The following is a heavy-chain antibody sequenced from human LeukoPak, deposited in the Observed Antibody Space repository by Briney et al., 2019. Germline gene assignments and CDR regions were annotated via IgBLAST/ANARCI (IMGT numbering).Heavy chain of an antibody. V-gene: IGHV4-59*01. J-gene: IGHJ4*02. Sequence: SETLSLTCTVSGGSINSYCWSWIRQPPGKGLEWIGYIYYSGSTNYNPSLKSRVTISVDTSKNQFSLRLSSVTAADTAVYYCARVTGYMTEDYFDYWGQGTLITVSS. D-gene: IGHD6-13*01. CDR2: IYYSGST. CDR3: ARVTGYMTEDYFDY. CDR1: GGSINSYC.